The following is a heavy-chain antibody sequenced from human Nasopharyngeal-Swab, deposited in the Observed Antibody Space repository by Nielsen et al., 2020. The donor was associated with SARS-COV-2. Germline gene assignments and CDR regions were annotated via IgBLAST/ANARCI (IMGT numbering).Heavy chain of an antibody. J-gene: IGHJ5*02. Sequence: SETLSLTCTVSGGSISSSSYYWGWIRQPPGKGLEWIGSIYYSGSTYYNPSLKSRVTISVATSKNKFSLKLSSVTAADTAVYYCARPSRHFWSGQDPWFDPWGQGTLVTVSS. CDR2: IYYSGST. V-gene: IGHV4-39*01. CDR3: ARPSRHFWSGQDPWFDP. CDR1: GGSISSSSYY. D-gene: IGHD3-3*02.